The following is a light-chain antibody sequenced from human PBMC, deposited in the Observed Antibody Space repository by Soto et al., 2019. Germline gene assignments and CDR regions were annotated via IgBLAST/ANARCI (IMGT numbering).Light chain of an antibody. J-gene: IGKJ4*01. V-gene: IGKV3-11*01. CDR1: QSVSSC. Sequence: EIVLTQSPATLSSSLGERATLSCRASQSVSSCLAWYQQKPGQAPKLLVYDASNWASGVPARFSGSGSGTDFTLTISSLEPEDFATYYCQQRYSWPLTFGGGTKVEIK. CDR2: DAS. CDR3: QQRYSWPLT.